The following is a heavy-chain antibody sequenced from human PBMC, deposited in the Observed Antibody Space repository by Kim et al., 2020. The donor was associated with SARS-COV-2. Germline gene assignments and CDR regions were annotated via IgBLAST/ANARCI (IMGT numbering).Heavy chain of an antibody. J-gene: IGHJ3*02. CDR3: ARVGAAAGFDAFDI. V-gene: IGHV1-2*02. Sequence: AQKFQGRVTMTRDTSISTAYMELSRLRSDDTAVYYCARVGAAAGFDAFDIWGQGTMVTVSS. D-gene: IGHD6-13*01.